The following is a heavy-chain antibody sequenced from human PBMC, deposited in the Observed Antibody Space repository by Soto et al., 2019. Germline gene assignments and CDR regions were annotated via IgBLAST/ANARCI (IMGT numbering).Heavy chain of an antibody. J-gene: IGHJ6*03. D-gene: IGHD2-2*01. CDR1: GFTFSSYS. CDR3: ARVYQLLLIRGGYMDV. Sequence: GGSLRLSCAASGFTFSSYSMNWVRQAPGKGLEWVSYISSSSSTIYYADSVKGRFTISRDNAKNSLYLQMNSLRAEDTAVYYCARVYQLLLIRGGYMDVWGKGTTVTVSS. CDR2: ISSSSSTI. V-gene: IGHV3-48*01.